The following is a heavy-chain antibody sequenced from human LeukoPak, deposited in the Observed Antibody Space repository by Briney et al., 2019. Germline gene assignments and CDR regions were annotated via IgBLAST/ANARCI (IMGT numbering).Heavy chain of an antibody. J-gene: IGHJ4*02. CDR3: ARGLTTRGIAAAGSDY. CDR1: GFTFSSYS. Sequence: GGSLRLPCAASGFTFSSYSMNWVRQAPGKGLGWVSSISSSSSYIYYADSVKGRFTISRDNAKNSLYLQMNSLRAEDTAVYYCARGLTTRGIAAAGSDYWGQGTLVTVSS. CDR2: ISSSSSYI. D-gene: IGHD6-25*01. V-gene: IGHV3-21*01.